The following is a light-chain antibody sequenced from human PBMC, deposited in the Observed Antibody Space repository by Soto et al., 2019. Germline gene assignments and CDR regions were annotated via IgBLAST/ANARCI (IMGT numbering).Light chain of an antibody. CDR3: QQYNGWPIT. Sequence: IVMTQSPSTLSVSQGERATLSCRASQSVSSNLAWYQQKPGQAPRLLIYGASTRATGFPARFSGSGSGTEFTLTISSLQSEDFAVYYCQQYNGWPITFGQGRLLE. J-gene: IGKJ5*01. CDR2: GAS. CDR1: QSVSSN. V-gene: IGKV3-15*01.